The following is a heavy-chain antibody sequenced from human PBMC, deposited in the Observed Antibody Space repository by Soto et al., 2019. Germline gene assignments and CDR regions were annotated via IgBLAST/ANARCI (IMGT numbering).Heavy chain of an antibody. V-gene: IGHV1-46*01. J-gene: IGHJ4*02. D-gene: IGHD1-26*01. Sequence: QVQLVQSGAEVKKPGASVKVSCKASGYTFTNYYMHWVRQAPGQGLEWMGIINPRGGSTSYEQKFXXRXIXXRATSTGTVYMELSSLRSEDTAVYYCARDSIVESYWGQGTLVTVSS. CDR2: INPRGGST. CDR3: ARDSIVESY. CDR1: GYTFTNYY.